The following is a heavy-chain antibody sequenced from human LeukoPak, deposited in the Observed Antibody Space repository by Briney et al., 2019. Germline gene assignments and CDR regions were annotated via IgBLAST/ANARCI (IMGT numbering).Heavy chain of an antibody. J-gene: IGHJ4*02. CDR2: VYYSGST. CDR1: GGSISSSSYY. Sequence: SETLSLTCTVSGGSISSSSYYWGWIRQPPGKGLEWIGSVYYSGSTYYNPSLKSRVTISVDTSKNQFSLKLSSVTAADTAVYYCARRRGSGYYGYWGQGTLVTVSS. V-gene: IGHV4-39*07. D-gene: IGHD3-3*01. CDR3: ARRRGSGYYGY.